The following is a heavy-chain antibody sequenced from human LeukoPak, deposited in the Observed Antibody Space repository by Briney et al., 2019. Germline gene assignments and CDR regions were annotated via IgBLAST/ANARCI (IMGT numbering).Heavy chain of an antibody. CDR3: ARASPHLMSWGSSWYEFGY. D-gene: IGHD6-13*01. Sequence: GGSLRLSCAASGFTFSGYSMNWVRQAPGKGLEWVSSISSSSIYIYYADSVKGRFTISRDNAKTSLYLQMNSLRAEDTAVYYCARASPHLMSWGSSWYEFGYWGQGTLVTVSS. CDR1: GFTFSGYS. CDR2: ISSSSIYI. J-gene: IGHJ4*02. V-gene: IGHV3-21*04.